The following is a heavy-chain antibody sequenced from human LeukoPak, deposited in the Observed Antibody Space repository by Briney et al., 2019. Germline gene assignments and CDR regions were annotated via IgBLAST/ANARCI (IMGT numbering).Heavy chain of an antibody. D-gene: IGHD3-3*01. CDR2: IKDDGSEK. V-gene: IGHV3-7*02. CDR1: GFTFSGHW. CDR3: ARRGITISGVLVYHYSGLDV. J-gene: IGHJ6*02. Sequence: GGSLRLSCAGSGFTFSGHWMNWVRQAPGKGLEWVASIKDDGSEKHFLDSVNGRFAISRDNAKNSLYLQMSSLRAEDTAVYYCARRGITISGVLVYHYSGLDVWGRGTTVTVSS.